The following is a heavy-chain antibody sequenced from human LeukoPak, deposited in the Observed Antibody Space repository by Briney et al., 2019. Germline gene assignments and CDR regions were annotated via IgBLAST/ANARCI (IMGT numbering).Heavy chain of an antibody. V-gene: IGHV3-21*01. D-gene: IGHD3-16*02. CDR2: ISSSSSYI. CDR3: ARDQEGYIWGSYRPYYFDY. Sequence: GGSLRLSCAASGFTFSSYSMNWVRHAPGKGLEWVSSISSSSSYIYYADSVKGRFTISRDNAKNSLYLQMNSLRAEDTAVYYCARDQEGYIWGSYRPYYFDYWGQGTLVTVSS. J-gene: IGHJ4*02. CDR1: GFTFSSYS.